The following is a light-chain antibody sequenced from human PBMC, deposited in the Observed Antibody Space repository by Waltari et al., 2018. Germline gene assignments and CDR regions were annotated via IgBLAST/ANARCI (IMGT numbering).Light chain of an antibody. CDR3: QQYSSYPHT. V-gene: IGKV1-5*03. CDR2: KAS. Sequence: DIQMTQSPSTLSAFVGDRVTITCRASQSISSWLAWYQQKPGKAPKLLTYKASNLESGVSSRFSGSGSGTEFTLTISGLQPDDFATYYCQQYSSYPHTFGQGTKLEMK. J-gene: IGKJ2*01. CDR1: QSISSW.